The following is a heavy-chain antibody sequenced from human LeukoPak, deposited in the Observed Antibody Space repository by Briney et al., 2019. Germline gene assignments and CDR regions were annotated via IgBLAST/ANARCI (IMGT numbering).Heavy chain of an antibody. CDR2: ISGSGATI. Sequence: GGSLRLSCTASGYTFSNYPINFVRQAPGKGLDWVSAISGSGATIYYADAVRGRFTISTDNSKNTVYLQMNSLRAEVTALYYCVTKLYVGHTHAFDIWGQGTMVTVSP. V-gene: IGHV3-23*01. J-gene: IGHJ3*02. D-gene: IGHD3-16*01. CDR3: VTKLYVGHTHAFDI. CDR1: GYTFSNYP.